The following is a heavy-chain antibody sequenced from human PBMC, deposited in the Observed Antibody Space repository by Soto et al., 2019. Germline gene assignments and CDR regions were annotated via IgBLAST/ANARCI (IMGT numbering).Heavy chain of an antibody. D-gene: IGHD3-22*01. V-gene: IGHV3-23*01. CDR1: GFTFSSYA. J-gene: IGHJ2*01. Sequence: GGSLRLSCAASGFTFSSYAMSWVRQAPGKGLEWVSSISGSGGSTYYADSVKGRFTVSRDNSKNTLYLQMNSLRAEDTAVYYCAKDRDSSGYYYNWYFDLWGRGTLVTVSS. CDR3: AKDRDSSGYYYNWYFDL. CDR2: ISGSGGST.